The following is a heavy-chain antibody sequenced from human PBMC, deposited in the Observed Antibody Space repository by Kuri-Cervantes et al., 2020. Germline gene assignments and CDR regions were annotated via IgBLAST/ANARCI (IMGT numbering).Heavy chain of an antibody. CDR2: IYYSGGT. J-gene: IGHJ5*02. V-gene: IGHV4-59*01. D-gene: IGHD3-10*01. CDR3: ARIGSGSDNWFDP. Sequence: ESLKISCAASGFTFDDYAMHWVRQAPGKGLEWIGYIYYSGGTNYNPSLKSRATMPVDTAKNQFSLRLTSVTAADTAVYYCARIGSGSDNWFDPWGQGTLVTVSS. CDR1: GFTFDDYA.